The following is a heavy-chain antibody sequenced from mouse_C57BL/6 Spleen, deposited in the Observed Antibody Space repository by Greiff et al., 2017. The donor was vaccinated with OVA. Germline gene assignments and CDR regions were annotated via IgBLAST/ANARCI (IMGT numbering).Heavy chain of an antibody. D-gene: IGHD2-1*01. J-gene: IGHJ1*03. CDR2: INPSNGGT. V-gene: IGHV1-53*01. CDR3: ARRIYYGNSWYFDV. Sequence: QVHVKQPGTELVKPGASVKLSCKASGYTFTSYWMHWVKQRPGQGLEWIGNINPSNGGTNYNEKFKSKATLTVDKSSSTAYMQLSSLTSEDSAVYYCARRIYYGNSWYFDVWGTGTTVTVSS. CDR1: GYTFTSYW.